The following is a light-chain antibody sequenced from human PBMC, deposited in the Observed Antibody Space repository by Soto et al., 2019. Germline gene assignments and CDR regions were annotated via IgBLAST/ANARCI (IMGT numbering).Light chain of an antibody. CDR2: DAS. CDR1: QSVSSY. Sequence: EIVLTQSPATLSLSPGERATLSCRASQSVSSYLAWYQQKPGQAPRLLIYDASNRATGIPARFSGSGSGTDFTLSISSLEPEDVAEYYCQQRSNGPPYTFGQGTKRESK. CDR3: QQRSNGPPYT. J-gene: IGKJ2*01. V-gene: IGKV3-11*01.